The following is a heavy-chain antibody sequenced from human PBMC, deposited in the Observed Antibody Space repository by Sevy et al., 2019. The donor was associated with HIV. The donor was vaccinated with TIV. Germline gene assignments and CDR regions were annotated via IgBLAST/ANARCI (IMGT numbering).Heavy chain of an antibody. D-gene: IGHD3-3*01. V-gene: IGHV4-34*01. CDR3: ARGTGIGITIFGVLTRFDP. CDR2: INHSGST. CDR1: GGSFSGYY. Sequence: KQSQTLSLTCAVYGGSFSGYYWSWIRQPPGKGLEWIGEINHSGSTNYNPSLKSRVTISVDTSKNQFSLKLSSVTAADTAVYYCARGTGIGITIFGVLTRFDPWGQGTLVTVSS. J-gene: IGHJ5*02.